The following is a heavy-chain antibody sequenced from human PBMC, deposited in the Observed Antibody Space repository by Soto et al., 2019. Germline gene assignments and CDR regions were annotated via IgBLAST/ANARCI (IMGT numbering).Heavy chain of an antibody. CDR1: GFSFSEYA. D-gene: IGHD3-10*02. V-gene: IGHV3-30-3*01. Sequence: GGSLRLSCAGSGFSFSEYAMHWVRQAPGKGLDWVAVVSYEGSRRYYADSVRGRFTISRDNSKNELYLQMDSLRPEDTAVYYCTIVRVADSALDHWGQGTLVTVSS. J-gene: IGHJ4*02. CDR3: TIVRVADSALDH. CDR2: VSYEGSRR.